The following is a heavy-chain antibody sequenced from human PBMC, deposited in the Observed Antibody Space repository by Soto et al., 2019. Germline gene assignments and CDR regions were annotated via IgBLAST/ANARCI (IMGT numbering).Heavy chain of an antibody. J-gene: IGHJ4*02. D-gene: IGHD6-13*01. CDR1: GDSVSSNIVT. Sequence: PSQTLSLTCAISGDSVSSNIVTWDWIRQSPSRGHEWLGRTYYRSQWFNDYAVSVKSRMTINADTSKNQFSLQLNYVTPVDTVVYYCARLIGTSWFVGWGQGTPVTVSS. V-gene: IGHV6-1*01. CDR3: ARLIGTSWFVG. CDR2: TYYRSQWFN.